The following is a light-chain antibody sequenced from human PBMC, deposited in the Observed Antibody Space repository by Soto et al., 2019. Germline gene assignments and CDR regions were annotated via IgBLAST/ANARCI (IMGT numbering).Light chain of an antibody. CDR2: DAS. J-gene: IGKJ1*01. Sequence: DIQMTQSPSTLSASVGDRVTITCRASQSISSWLAWYQQKPGKAPKLLIYDASSLERGVPSRFSGSGSGTEFTLTISSLQPDDFATYYCQQYNSYLTWTFGQGTKVDI. CDR3: QQYNSYLTWT. CDR1: QSISSW. V-gene: IGKV1-5*01.